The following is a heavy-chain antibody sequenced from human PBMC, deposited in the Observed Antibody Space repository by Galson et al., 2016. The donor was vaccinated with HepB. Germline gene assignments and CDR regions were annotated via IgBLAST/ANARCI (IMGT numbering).Heavy chain of an antibody. Sequence: SVKVSCKASGYTFTNYAMHWVRQAPGQSLEWMGWINGANGNTKYSQKFQGRVTSTRDKSASTAYLELGSLRSEDTAVYYWARNYYHSGSDGRGMDVWGQGTTVTVSS. J-gene: IGHJ6*02. CDR3: ARNYYHSGSDGRGMDV. D-gene: IGHD3-10*01. V-gene: IGHV1-3*01. CDR1: GYTFTNYA. CDR2: INGANGNT.